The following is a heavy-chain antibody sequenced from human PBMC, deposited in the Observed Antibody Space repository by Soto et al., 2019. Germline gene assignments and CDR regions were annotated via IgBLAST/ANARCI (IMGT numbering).Heavy chain of an antibody. Sequence: PGESLKISCKGSGYSFTSYWIGWVRQMPGKGLEWMGIIYPGDSDTRYSPSFQGQVTISADKSISTAYLQWSSLKASDTAMYYCATLYYYDSSGYCVPAPPDAFDIWGQGTMVTVSS. CDR2: IYPGDSDT. V-gene: IGHV5-51*01. J-gene: IGHJ3*02. D-gene: IGHD3-22*01. CDR1: GYSFTSYW. CDR3: ATLYYYDSSGYCVPAPPDAFDI.